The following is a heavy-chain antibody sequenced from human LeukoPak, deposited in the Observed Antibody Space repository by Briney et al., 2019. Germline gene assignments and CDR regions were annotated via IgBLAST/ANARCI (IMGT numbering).Heavy chain of an antibody. CDR2: IYYSGST. Sequence: KPSETLSLTCTVSGGSISSSSYHWGWIRQPPGKGLEWIGSIYYSGSTYYNPSLKSRVTISVDTSKNQFSLKLSSVTAADTAVYYCARLHSTSHFDYWGQGTLVTVSS. V-gene: IGHV4-39*01. J-gene: IGHJ4*02. CDR1: GGSISSSSYH. D-gene: IGHD2-2*01. CDR3: ARLHSTSHFDY.